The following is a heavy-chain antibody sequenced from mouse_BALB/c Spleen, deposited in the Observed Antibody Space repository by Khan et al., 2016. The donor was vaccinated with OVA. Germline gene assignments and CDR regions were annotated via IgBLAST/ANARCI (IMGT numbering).Heavy chain of an antibody. Sequence: LQQPGSELVRPGASVKLSCKASGYTFTSYWMHWVKQRPGQGLEWIGDIYPGSGSTNYDEKFKSKATLTVDTSSSTAYMQLSSPTSEDSAVYYCTRWSYWFAYWGQGTLVTVSA. CDR2: IYPGSGST. J-gene: IGHJ3*01. D-gene: IGHD2-12*01. CDR3: TRWSYWFAY. CDR1: GYTFTSYW. V-gene: IGHV1S22*01.